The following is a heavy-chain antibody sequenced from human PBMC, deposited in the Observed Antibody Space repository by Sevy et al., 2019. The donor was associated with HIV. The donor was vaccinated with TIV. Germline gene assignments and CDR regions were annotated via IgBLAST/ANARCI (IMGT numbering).Heavy chain of an antibody. Sequence: SETLSLTCTVSGVSISGYYWSWIRQSPGKGLEWIGYIYYSGMTNYNPSLKSRVTISDDTSKNQFSLNLNSVTAADTAVYYCARAAAEYYYGMDVWGQGTKVTVSS. CDR3: ARAAAEYYYGMDV. CDR2: IYYSGMT. J-gene: IGHJ6*02. D-gene: IGHD6-25*01. CDR1: GVSISGYY. V-gene: IGHV4-59*01.